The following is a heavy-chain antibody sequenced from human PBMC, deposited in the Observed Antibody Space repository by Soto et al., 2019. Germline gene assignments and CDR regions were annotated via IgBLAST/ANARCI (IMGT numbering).Heavy chain of an antibody. CDR3: ARQEYYDFWSGYYPYYYYYGMDV. Sequence: SETLSLTCTVSGGSISSSSYYWGWIRQPPGKGLEWIGSIYYSGSTYYNPSLKSRVTISVDTSKNQFSLKLISVTAADTAVYYCARQEYYDFWSGYYPYYYYYGMDVWGQGTTVTVSS. CDR2: IYYSGST. J-gene: IGHJ6*02. D-gene: IGHD3-3*01. CDR1: GGSISSSSYY. V-gene: IGHV4-39*01.